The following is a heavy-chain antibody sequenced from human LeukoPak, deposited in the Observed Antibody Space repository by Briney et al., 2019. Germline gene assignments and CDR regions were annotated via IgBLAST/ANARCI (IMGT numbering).Heavy chain of an antibody. CDR3: ARGRPGIAAAGTRDWFDP. CDR2: MNPNSGNT. J-gene: IGHJ5*02. Sequence: ASVKVSCKASGYTFTSYDYNWVRHGTGQGLGLMGWMNPNSGNTGYAQTFQGRVTMTRDTSISKAYMELSSLRSEDTAVYYCARGRPGIAAAGTRDWFDPWGQGTLVTVSS. CDR1: GYTFTSYD. D-gene: IGHD6-13*01. V-gene: IGHV1-8*01.